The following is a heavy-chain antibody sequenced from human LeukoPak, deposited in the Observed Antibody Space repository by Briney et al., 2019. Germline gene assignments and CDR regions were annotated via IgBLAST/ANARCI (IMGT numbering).Heavy chain of an antibody. V-gene: IGHV3-64D*06. CDR1: RFAFSNYA. CDR3: VKDFYSGSGRRALGNY. Sequence: SGGSLRLSCSASRFAFSNYAMHWVRQAPGKGLEYVSAISSDGGSTYYADSVKGRFTISRDNSKNTLFLQMSSLRAEDTAIYYCVKDFYSGSGRRALGNYWGEGPLVTVSS. J-gene: IGHJ4*02. D-gene: IGHD3-10*01. CDR2: ISSDGGST.